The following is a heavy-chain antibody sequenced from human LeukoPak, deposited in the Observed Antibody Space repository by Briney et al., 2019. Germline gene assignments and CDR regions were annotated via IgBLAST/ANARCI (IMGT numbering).Heavy chain of an antibody. CDR3: ARQVDTAMVLDAFDI. D-gene: IGHD5-18*01. CDR1: GFTFSSYS. Sequence: GGSLRLSCAASGFTFSSYSMNWVSQAPGKGLEWVSSISSSSSYIYYADSVKGRFTISRDNAKNSLYLQMDSLRAEDTAVYYCARQVDTAMVLDAFDIWGQGKMVTVSS. V-gene: IGHV3-21*01. CDR2: ISSSSSYI. J-gene: IGHJ3*02.